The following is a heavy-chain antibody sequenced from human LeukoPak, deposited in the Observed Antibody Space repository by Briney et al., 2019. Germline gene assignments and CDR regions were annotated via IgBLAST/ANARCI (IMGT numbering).Heavy chain of an antibody. V-gene: IGHV5-51*01. J-gene: IGHJ2*01. CDR3: ARLSGAVVVSVTIGGYFDL. Sequence: GESLKISCKGSGYSFTSYWIGWVRQMPGKGVEWMGIIYPGDSDTRYSPSFQGQVTISADKSISTAYLQWSSLKASDTATYYCARLSGAVVVSVTIGGYFDLWGRGTLVTVSS. CDR2: IYPGDSDT. D-gene: IGHD2-2*02. CDR1: GYSFTSYW.